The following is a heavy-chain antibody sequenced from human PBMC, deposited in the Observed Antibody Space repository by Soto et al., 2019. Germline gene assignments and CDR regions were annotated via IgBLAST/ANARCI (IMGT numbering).Heavy chain of an antibody. D-gene: IGHD5-18*01. CDR3: ARTHSPEVGYHYFYYYAMDV. CDR1: GFTFINYD. CDR2: ISYDGSNK. J-gene: IGHJ6*02. Sequence: GGSLRLSCAASGFTFINYDMHWVRQAPGKGLEWVAVISYDGSNKYYADSVKGRFTVSRDNSNNTLYLQMNSLRTEDTAVYYCARTHSPEVGYHYFYYYAMDVWGQGTTVTVSS. V-gene: IGHV3-30*03.